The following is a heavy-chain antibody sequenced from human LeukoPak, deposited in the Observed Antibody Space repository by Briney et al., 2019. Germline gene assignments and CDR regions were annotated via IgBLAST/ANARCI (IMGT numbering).Heavy chain of an antibody. CDR2: IIPIVGIA. CDR1: GGTFSSYA. J-gene: IGHJ4*02. Sequence: ASVKVSCKASGGTFSSYALSWVRQAPGQGLEWMGTIIPIVGIANYAQKFQGRATITADKSTSTAYMEWSSLRSEDTAVYYCARDGEMATIYFDYWGQGTPVTVSS. V-gene: IGHV1-69*04. D-gene: IGHD5-24*01. CDR3: ARDGEMATIYFDY.